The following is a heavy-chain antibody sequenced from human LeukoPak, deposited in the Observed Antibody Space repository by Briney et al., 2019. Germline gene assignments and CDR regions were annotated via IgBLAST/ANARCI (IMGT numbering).Heavy chain of an antibody. D-gene: IGHD3-3*01. J-gene: IGHJ3*02. CDR3: ARRPSYDFWSGYYGVDGLDI. CDR2: IYPGDPET. CDR1: GYTFTSYW. V-gene: IGHV5-51*01. Sequence: GESLKISCKGSGYTFTSYWIGWVGQMPGKGLEWMGIIYPGDPETRYSPSFQGQVTISADKSTSTAYLQWNSLRASDTAMYYCARRPSYDFWSGYYGVDGLDIWGQGTMVTVSS.